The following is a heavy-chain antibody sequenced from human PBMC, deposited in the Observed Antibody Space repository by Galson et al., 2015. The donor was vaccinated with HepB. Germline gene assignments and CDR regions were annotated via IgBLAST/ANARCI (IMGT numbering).Heavy chain of an antibody. J-gene: IGHJ6*02. V-gene: IGHV3-48*04. CDR2: ISSSSTTI. CDR3: TRDRGGSGSYLSKYYDMDV. Sequence: SLRLSCAASTFIFSTYSMNWVRQAPGKGLEWVSYISSSSTTIYYADSVKGRFTISRDNAKNSLYLQVNSLRAEDTAIYFCTRDRGGSGSYLSKYYDMDVWGQGTTVTVSS. CDR1: TFIFSTYS. D-gene: IGHD3-10*01.